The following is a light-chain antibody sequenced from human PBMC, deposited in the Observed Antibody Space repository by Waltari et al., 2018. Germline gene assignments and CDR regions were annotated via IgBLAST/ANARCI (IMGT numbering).Light chain of an antibody. Sequence: DIVLTQSPGTLSLSPGERATLSCRASQSVRSSYLAWYQQKPGQAPRLLIHGASSRATGSPDRFSGSGSGTDFTLTISRLEPEDFAVYYCQQYGSSPSITFGQGTRLEIK. CDR2: GAS. V-gene: IGKV3-20*01. CDR3: QQYGSSPSIT. CDR1: QSVRSSY. J-gene: IGKJ5*01.